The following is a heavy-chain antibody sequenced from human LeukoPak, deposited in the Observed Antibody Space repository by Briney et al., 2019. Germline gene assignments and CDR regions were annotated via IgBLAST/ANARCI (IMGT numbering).Heavy chain of an antibody. V-gene: IGHV4-61*02. J-gene: IGHJ4*02. D-gene: IGHD3-22*01. CDR1: GDSISGRAYY. Sequence: SETLSLTCTVSGDSISGRAYYWSWIRQPAGKGLEWIGRIHSSGTHSYNPSLKSRVSISVETSKNQFSLKLSSLTAADAAVYYCARGMDSSGYYALDYWGQGTLVTVSS. CDR3: ARGMDSSGYYALDY. CDR2: IHSSGTH.